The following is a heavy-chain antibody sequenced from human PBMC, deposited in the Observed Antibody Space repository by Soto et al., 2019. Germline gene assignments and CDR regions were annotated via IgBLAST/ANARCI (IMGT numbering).Heavy chain of an antibody. Sequence: PVGSLRLSCAASGFTFSSYVMSWVRQAPGKGLEWVSDISASGVSTYYADSVKGRFTISRDNSKKTLYLQMNSLRAEDTAVYYCAKSRGSYYRFDSWGQGTLVTVSS. V-gene: IGHV3-23*01. CDR1: GFTFSSYV. CDR3: AKSRGSYYRFDS. CDR2: ISASGVST. J-gene: IGHJ4*02. D-gene: IGHD1-26*01.